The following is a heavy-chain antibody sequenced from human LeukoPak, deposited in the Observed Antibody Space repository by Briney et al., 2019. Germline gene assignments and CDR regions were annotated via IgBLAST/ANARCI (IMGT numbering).Heavy chain of an antibody. CDR3: ARRRARYNWNDADTSYYYGMDV. CDR2: IDPSDSYT. CDR1: GYSFTSYW. V-gene: IGHV5-10-1*01. D-gene: IGHD1-1*01. Sequence: GESLKISCKGSGYSFTSYWISWVRQMPGKGLEWMGRIDPSDSYTNYSPSFQGHVTISADKSISTAYLQWSSLKASDTAMYYCARRRARYNWNDADTSYYYGMDVWGQGTTVTVSS. J-gene: IGHJ6*02.